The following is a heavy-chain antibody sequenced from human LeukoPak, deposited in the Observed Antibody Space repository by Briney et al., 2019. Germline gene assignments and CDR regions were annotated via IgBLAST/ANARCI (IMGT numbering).Heavy chain of an antibody. D-gene: IGHD3-22*01. CDR1: GGSISSSSYY. J-gene: IGHJ4*02. V-gene: IGHV4-39*01. CDR2: IYYSGST. CDR3: ARHQTRYDSSGYYSRTFDY. Sequence: SETLSLTCTVSGGSISSSSYYWGWIRQPPGKGLKWIGSIYYSGSTYYNPSLKSRVTISVDTSKNQFSLKLSSVTAADTAVYYCARHQTRYDSSGYYSRTFDYWGQGTLVTVSS.